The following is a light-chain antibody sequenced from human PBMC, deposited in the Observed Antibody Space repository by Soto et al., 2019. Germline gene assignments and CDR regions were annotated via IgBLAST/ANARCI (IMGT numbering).Light chain of an antibody. CDR2: EVS. Sequence: QSVLTQPASVSGSPGQSITISCTGTSSDVGAYDYVSWYQHYPGKAPKLIIYEVSYRPSAVSARFSGSKSLNTASLTISGLQADDEADYYFFSYTSSSTYVFGTGTKVTVL. CDR3: FSYTSSSTYV. J-gene: IGLJ1*01. CDR1: SSDVGAYDY. V-gene: IGLV2-14*01.